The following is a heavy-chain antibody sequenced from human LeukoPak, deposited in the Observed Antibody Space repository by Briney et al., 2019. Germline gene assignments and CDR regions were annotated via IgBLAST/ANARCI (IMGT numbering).Heavy chain of an antibody. V-gene: IGHV1-69*05. J-gene: IGHJ4*02. CDR2: IIPIFGIA. Sequence: SVKVSCKASGGTFSSYAISWVRQAPGQGLEWMGGIIPIFGIANYAQKFQGRVTITTDESTSTAYMELSSLRSEDTAVYYCARSSPAGNYFDYWGQGTLVTVSS. CDR3: ARSSPAGNYFDY. CDR1: GGTFSSYA. D-gene: IGHD6-13*01.